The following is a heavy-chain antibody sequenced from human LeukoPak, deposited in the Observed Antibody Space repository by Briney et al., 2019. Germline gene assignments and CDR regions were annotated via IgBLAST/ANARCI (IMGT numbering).Heavy chain of an antibody. CDR3: ARGGGQWLVRGDY. Sequence: GGSLRLSCAASGFTFSSYSMNWVRQAPGKGLEWVSSISSSSSYIYYADSVKGRFTISRDNAKNSLYLQMNSLRAEDTAVYYCARGGGQWLVRGDYWGQGTLVTVSS. J-gene: IGHJ4*02. D-gene: IGHD6-19*01. V-gene: IGHV3-21*01. CDR2: ISSSSSYI. CDR1: GFTFSSYS.